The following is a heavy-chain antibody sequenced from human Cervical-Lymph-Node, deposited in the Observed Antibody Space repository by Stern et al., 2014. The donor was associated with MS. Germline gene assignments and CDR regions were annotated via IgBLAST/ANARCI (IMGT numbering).Heavy chain of an antibody. D-gene: IGHD4-17*01. Sequence: QVQLQESGPGLVKPSETLSLTCTVSGGSISSYYWSWLRQPPGKGLEWIGYIYYSGSTNYNPSLKSRVTISVDTSKNQFSLKLSSVTAADTAVYYCARVENDGDYAWYYFDYWGQGTLVTVSS. CDR2: IYYSGST. CDR3: ARVENDGDYAWYYFDY. V-gene: IGHV4-59*01. J-gene: IGHJ4*02. CDR1: GGSISSYY.